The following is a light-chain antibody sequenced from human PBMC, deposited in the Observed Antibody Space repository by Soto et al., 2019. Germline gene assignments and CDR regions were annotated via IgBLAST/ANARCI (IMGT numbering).Light chain of an antibody. V-gene: IGLV1-44*01. CDR2: IND. CDR3: VSFAGGTYV. Sequence: QSVLTQPPSLSGTPGQRVTISCSGSSSNIAGNTVHWYQHLPGTAPKLLIYINDQRPSGVPGRFSASTSGTSASLAISGLQSDDEADYYCVSFAGGTYVFGTGTKLTVL. J-gene: IGLJ1*01. CDR1: SSNIAGNT.